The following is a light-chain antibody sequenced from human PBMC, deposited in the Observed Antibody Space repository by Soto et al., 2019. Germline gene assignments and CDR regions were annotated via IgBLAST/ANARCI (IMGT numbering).Light chain of an antibody. V-gene: IGKV1-5*01. CDR1: QSISSW. CDR2: DAS. Sequence: DIQMTQSPSTLSASVGDRVTITCRASQSISSWLAWYQQKPGKAPKLLIYDASSLESGVPSRFSGSGSGTEFTLTISSLQPDDFATYYCQQYNSMRYTFGQGTKPEIK. CDR3: QQYNSMRYT. J-gene: IGKJ2*01.